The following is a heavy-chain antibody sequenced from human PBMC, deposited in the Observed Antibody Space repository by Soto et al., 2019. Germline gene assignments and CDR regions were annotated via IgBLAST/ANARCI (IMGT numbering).Heavy chain of an antibody. CDR3: ASQQFRPGELIGYYGMDV. V-gene: IGHV1-18*01. Sequence: ASVKVSCKASGYTFTSYGISWVRQAPGQGLEWMGWISAYNGNTNYAQKLQGRVTMTTDTSTSTAYMELRSLRSDDTAVYYCASQQFRPGELIGYYGMDVWGQGTTVTVS. J-gene: IGHJ6*02. CDR1: GYTFTSYG. D-gene: IGHD3-10*01. CDR2: ISAYNGNT.